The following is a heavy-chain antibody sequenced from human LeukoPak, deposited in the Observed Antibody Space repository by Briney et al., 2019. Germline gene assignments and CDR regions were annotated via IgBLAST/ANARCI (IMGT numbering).Heavy chain of an antibody. V-gene: IGHV1-69*13. CDR3: AAFGIAARPLSEYYFDY. D-gene: IGHD6-6*01. CDR1: GGTFSSYA. J-gene: IGHJ4*02. CDR2: IIPIFGTA. Sequence: SVKVSCKASGGTFSSYAISWVRQAPGQGLEWMGGIIPIFGTANYAQKFQGRVTITADESTSTAYMELSSLRSEDTAVYYCAAFGIAARPLSEYYFDYWGQGTLVTVSS.